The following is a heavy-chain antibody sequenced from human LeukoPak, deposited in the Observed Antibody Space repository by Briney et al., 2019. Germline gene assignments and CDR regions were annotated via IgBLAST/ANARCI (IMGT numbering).Heavy chain of an antibody. CDR2: INTSGGST. Sequence: GGTLRLSCAASGFTFSSYGMSWVRQAPGKGLEWVSAINTSGGSTYYADSVRGRFTISRDNFKNTLSLQVNSLRAEDTAMYYCAKDDDWGRYKHWGQGTLVTVSS. V-gene: IGHV3-23*01. CDR3: AKDDDWGRYKH. CDR1: GFTFSSYG. J-gene: IGHJ1*01. D-gene: IGHD3-16*01.